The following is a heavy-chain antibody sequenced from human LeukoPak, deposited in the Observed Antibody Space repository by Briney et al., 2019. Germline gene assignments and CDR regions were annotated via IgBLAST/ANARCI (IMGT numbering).Heavy chain of an antibody. Sequence: GASVKVSCKASGYTFSRYGVSWVRQAPGQGLEWMGWISAYNGNTNYAQKVQGRVTMTTGTSTSTAYMDLRSLRSDDTAVYYCARTIXYGDSEVLDYWGQGTLVTVSS. V-gene: IGHV1-18*01. CDR2: ISAYNGNT. D-gene: IGHD4-17*01. CDR1: GYTFSRYG. CDR3: ARTIXYGDSEVLDY. J-gene: IGHJ4*02.